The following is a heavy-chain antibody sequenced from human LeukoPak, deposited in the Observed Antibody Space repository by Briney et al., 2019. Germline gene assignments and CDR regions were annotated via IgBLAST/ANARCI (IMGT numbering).Heavy chain of an antibody. V-gene: IGHV3-23*01. D-gene: IGHD1-20*01. J-gene: IGHJ4*02. CDR3: AKVKWKLIGYFDY. CDR1: GFTFTNYA. Sequence: QPGGSLRLSCAASGFTFTNYAMSWVRQAPGKGLERVSVLTGDGGTYYADSVKGRFTNSRDDSKNTLFLQMNSLRAEDTAVYFCAKVKWKLIGYFDYWGQGTLVAVSS. CDR2: LTGDGGT.